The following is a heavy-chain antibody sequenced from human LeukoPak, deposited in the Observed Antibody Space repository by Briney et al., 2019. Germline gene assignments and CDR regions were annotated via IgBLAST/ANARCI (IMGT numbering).Heavy chain of an antibody. CDR3: AINDGSGSYYKSDY. CDR2: IDQSGST. CDR1: GGSFSGYY. D-gene: IGHD3-10*01. Sequence: PSETLSLTCAVYGGSFSGYYWSWIRQPPGKGLEWIGEIDQSGSTNYNPSLKSRVTITIDTSKNQFSLKLNSVTAADTAVYYCAINDGSGSYYKSDYWGEGNLVTVSS. V-gene: IGHV4-34*01. J-gene: IGHJ4*02.